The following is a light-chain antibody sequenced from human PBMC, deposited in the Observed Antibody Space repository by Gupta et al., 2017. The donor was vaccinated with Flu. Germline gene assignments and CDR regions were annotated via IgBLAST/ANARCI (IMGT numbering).Light chain of an antibody. V-gene: IGKV3-15*01. CDR1: QSDSSN. CDR2: RSA. CDR3: QQYKTWPTPIT. Sequence: IVMTQSPPTLSVSPGERATLSCRASQSDSSNLAWYQQKPGQATRLHIYRSATRATGIPARFSVSGSGTEFTLTLSSLQSQDFAFSSCQQYKTWPTPITFGQGTRLEIK. J-gene: IGKJ5*01.